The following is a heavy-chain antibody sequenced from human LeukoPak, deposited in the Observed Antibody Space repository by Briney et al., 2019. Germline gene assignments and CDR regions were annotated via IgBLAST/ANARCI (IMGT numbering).Heavy chain of an antibody. V-gene: IGHV3-53*01. Sequence: GGSLRLSCAASGFTVSSNYMSWVRQAPGKGLEWVSVIYSGGSTYYADSVKGRFTISRDNAKNSLYLQMNSLRAEDTAVYYCARDVEDNGGLSYYFDYWGQGTLVTVSS. CDR1: GFTVSSNY. CDR2: IYSGGST. CDR3: ARDVEDNGGLSYYFDY. D-gene: IGHD3-16*02. J-gene: IGHJ4*02.